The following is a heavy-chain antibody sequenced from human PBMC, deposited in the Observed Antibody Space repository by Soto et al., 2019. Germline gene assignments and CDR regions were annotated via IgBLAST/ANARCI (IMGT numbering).Heavy chain of an antibody. J-gene: IGHJ1*01. V-gene: IGHV1-8*01. CDR3: ASSHCDSSIGAS. CDR1: GYPFTSYD. Sequence: QVQLVQSGAEVKKPGASVKVSCKASGYPFTSYDINWVRQATGQGLEWMGWMNHNSGNTGYAQKFQGRATMARNTSKSTAYMELSSLRSEDTAVYYSASSHCDSSIGASWGQGTLVTVSS. D-gene: IGHD3-22*01. CDR2: MNHNSGNT.